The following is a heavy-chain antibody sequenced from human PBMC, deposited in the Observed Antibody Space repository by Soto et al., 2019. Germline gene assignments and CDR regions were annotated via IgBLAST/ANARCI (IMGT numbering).Heavy chain of an antibody. CDR3: GTRGGGGGY. CDR1: GFTVSNNY. D-gene: IGHD3-10*01. J-gene: IGHJ4*02. Sequence: EVQLVESGGGLIQPGGSLRLSCAVSGFTVSNNYMSWVRQAPGKGLEGVSVIYSGGYTAYGDSVKGRFTISRDNSKNTLYLKENARGADDRGVYYGGTRGGGGGYWGQGTLVTVSS. V-gene: IGHV3-53*01. CDR2: IYSGGYT.